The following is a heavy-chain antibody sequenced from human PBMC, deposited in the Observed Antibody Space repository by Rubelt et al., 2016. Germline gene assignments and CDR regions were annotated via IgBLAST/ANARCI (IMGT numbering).Heavy chain of an antibody. V-gene: IGHV1-69*01. D-gene: IGHD6-13*01. J-gene: IGHJ3*02. CDR3: AGDREDRSSWYAFAI. Sequence: QVQLVQSGAEVKKPGSSVKVSCKASGGTFSSYAISWVRQAPGQGLEWMGGIIPIFGTANYAQKFQGRVRFTAYEYYITADMELSSLGSEDTDVYYCAGDREDRSSWYAFAIWGQGTMVTVSS. CDR2: IIPIFGTA. CDR1: GGTFSSYA.